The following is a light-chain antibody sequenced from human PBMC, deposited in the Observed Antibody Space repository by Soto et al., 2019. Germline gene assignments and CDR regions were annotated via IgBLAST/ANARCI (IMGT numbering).Light chain of an antibody. J-gene: IGKJ1*01. V-gene: IGKV3-20*01. CDR3: QQYGSSPVA. Sequence: EIVLTQSPDTLSLSPGERATLSCRASQSVSSYLAWYQQKPGQAPRLLIYGASSRATGIPDRFSGSGSGTDFTLTISRLEPEDFALYYCQQYGSSPVAFGQGTKVEI. CDR2: GAS. CDR1: QSVSSY.